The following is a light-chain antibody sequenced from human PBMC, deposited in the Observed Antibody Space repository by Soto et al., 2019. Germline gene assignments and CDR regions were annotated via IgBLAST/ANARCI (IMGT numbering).Light chain of an antibody. J-gene: IGLJ1*01. Sequence: QSVLTQPPSASGSPGQSVTISCAGTSSDVGGYNYVSWYQQYPGKVPKLMIYEVSERPSGVPDRFSGSKSGNTAFLTVSWLQAEDEADYYCLSYADTAYVFGTGTKLTVL. CDR2: EVS. CDR3: LSYADTAYV. CDR1: SSDVGGYNY. V-gene: IGLV2-8*01.